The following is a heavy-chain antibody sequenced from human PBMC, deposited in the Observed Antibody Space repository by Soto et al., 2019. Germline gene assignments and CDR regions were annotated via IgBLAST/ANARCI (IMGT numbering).Heavy chain of an antibody. V-gene: IGHV4-39*07. CDR1: GGSISSSNYF. J-gene: IGHJ6*02. CDR3: ARDDYSDFLYYVLAF. CDR2: IYYSGST. Sequence: SETLSLTCTVSGGSISSSNYFWGWIRQPLGKGLEWIGSIYYSGSTYYNPSLESRVTISVDTSKNQFSLKVSSVAAADTAVYYCARDDYSDFLYYVLAFSGQGSTVTVSS. D-gene: IGHD3-22*01.